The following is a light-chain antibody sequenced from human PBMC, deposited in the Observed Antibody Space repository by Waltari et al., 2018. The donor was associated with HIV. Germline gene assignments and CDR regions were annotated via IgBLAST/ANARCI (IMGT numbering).Light chain of an antibody. CDR2: EVG. V-gene: IGLV2-14*01. CDR3: ISYTTTDFYV. J-gene: IGLJ1*01. CDR1: RSDMSTYNR. Sequence: QSALTQPASVSGSPGQSLTISCTDSRSDMSTYNRVSWYQQHPGKAPTLIIYEVGNRPSGVSNRFSGSKSGNTASLTISGLQAEDEADYYCISYTTTDFYVFGPGTWVTVL.